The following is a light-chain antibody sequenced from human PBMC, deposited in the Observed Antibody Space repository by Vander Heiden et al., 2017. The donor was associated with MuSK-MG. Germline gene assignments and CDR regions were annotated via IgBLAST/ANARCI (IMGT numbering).Light chain of an antibody. CDR3: QQDNNWPYT. Sequence: EIVMTQSPATLSVSPGERATLSCRASQSVSGNLAWYQQRPGQAPRLLIYAASTRATSLPARFSGSGSGTDFTLTISSLQSEDFAVYYCQQDNNWPYTFGQGTKVEIK. CDR2: AAS. J-gene: IGKJ2*01. V-gene: IGKV3-15*01. CDR1: QSVSGN.